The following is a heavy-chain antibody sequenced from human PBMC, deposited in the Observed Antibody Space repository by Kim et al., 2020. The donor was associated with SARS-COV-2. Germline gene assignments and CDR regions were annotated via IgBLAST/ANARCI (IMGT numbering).Heavy chain of an antibody. CDR1: GFTFSTYS. CDR3: ARAGKNYYDSSGLNDY. V-gene: IGHV3-48*01. J-gene: IGHJ4*01. Sequence: GGSLRLSCAASGFTFSTYSMNWVRQAPGKGLEWVSYISGSSRTINYADSVKGRFTISRDNPKNSLYLQMNSLRAEDTAVYYCARAGKNYYDSSGLNDYWG. CDR2: ISGSSRTI. D-gene: IGHD3-22*01.